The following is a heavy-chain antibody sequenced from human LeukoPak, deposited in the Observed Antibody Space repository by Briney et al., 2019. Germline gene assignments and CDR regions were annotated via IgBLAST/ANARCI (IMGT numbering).Heavy chain of an antibody. CDR2: IRSKAYGGTT. V-gene: IGHV3-49*03. J-gene: IGHJ4*02. Sequence: GGSLRLSCTASGFTFGDYAMSWFRQAPGKGLEWVGFIRSKAYGGTTEYAASVKGRFTISRDDSKSIAYLQMNSLKTEDTAVYYYTRTLLGYSSGSRDYRGQGTLVTVSS. CDR1: GFTFGDYA. D-gene: IGHD6-19*01. CDR3: TRTLLGYSSGSRDY.